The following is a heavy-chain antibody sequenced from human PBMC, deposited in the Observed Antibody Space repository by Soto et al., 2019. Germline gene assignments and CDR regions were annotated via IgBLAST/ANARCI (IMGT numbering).Heavy chain of an antibody. CDR3: AKDRATNYALDY. CDR1: GFTFSNNA. CDR2: ISYDGRVI. D-gene: IGHD4-4*01. V-gene: IGHV3-30*18. J-gene: IGHJ4*02. Sequence: QVQLVESGGGVVQPGRSLRLSCGGYGFTFSNNAMHWVRQAPGKGLEWVAFISYDGRVIYYADSVKGRFTISRDNSKNTMYLHMNSLRAEDTAVYYCAKDRATNYALDYWGQGTLVTVSS.